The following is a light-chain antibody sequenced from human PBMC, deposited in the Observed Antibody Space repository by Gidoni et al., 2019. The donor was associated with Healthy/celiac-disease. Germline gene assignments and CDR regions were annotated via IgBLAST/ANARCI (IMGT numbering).Light chain of an antibody. Sequence: IRLTQSPSSLSASTGDRVTITCRASQGISSYLAWYQQKPGKAPKLLIYAASTLQSGVPSRFSGSGSGTDFTLTISSLQSEDFATYYCQQYYSYPMYTFGQGTKLEIK. CDR2: AAS. V-gene: IGKV1-8*01. CDR3: QQYYSYPMYT. CDR1: QGISSY. J-gene: IGKJ2*01.